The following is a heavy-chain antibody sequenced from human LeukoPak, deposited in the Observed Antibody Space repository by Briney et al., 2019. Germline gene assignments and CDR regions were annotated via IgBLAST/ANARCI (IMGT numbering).Heavy chain of an antibody. CDR2: INPNSGGT. Sequence: ASVKVSCKASGYTFTGYYMHWVRQAPGQGLEWMGRINPNSGGTNYAQKFQGRVTMTRDTSISTAYMELSRLRSDDTAVYYCARPLTDRNYCYGMDVWGQGTTVTVSS. CDR3: ARPLTDRNYCYGMDV. V-gene: IGHV1-2*06. CDR1: GYTFTGYY. J-gene: IGHJ6*02.